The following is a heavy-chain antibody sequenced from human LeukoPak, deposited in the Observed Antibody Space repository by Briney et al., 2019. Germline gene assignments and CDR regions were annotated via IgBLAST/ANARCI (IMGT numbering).Heavy chain of an antibody. J-gene: IGHJ4*02. CDR1: GFTFGTYW. V-gene: IGHV3-7*01. CDR3: ATDASGDSYADY. D-gene: IGHD5-18*01. CDR2: IKPDGSHI. Sequence: GGSLRLSCAASGFTFGTYWMNWVRQAPGRGLEWVANIKPDGSHIYYVDSVKGRFTISRDNAKDSLYLQIISLRAEDTAIYYCATDASGDSYADYWGQGTRLTVSS.